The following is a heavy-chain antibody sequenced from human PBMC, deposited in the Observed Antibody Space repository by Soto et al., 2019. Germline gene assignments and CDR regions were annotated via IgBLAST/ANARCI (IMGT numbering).Heavy chain of an antibody. J-gene: IGHJ3*02. D-gene: IGHD6-13*01. CDR1: GFTFSSYS. CDR3: ARAYSSSDDAFDI. Sequence: EVQLVESGGGLVQPGGSLRLSCAASGFTFSSYSMNWVRQAPGKGLEWVSSISSSSSYIYYADSVKGRFTISRDNAKNSLYLQMSSLRAEDTAVYYCARAYSSSDDAFDIWGQGTMVTVSS. CDR2: ISSSSSYI. V-gene: IGHV3-21*01.